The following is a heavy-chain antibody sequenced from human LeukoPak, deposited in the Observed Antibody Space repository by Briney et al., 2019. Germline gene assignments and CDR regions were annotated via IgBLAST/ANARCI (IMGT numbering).Heavy chain of an antibody. CDR3: ARGGLDSSGP. D-gene: IGHD3-22*01. V-gene: IGHV3-48*04. CDR1: GFTFSSYS. J-gene: IGHJ5*02. Sequence: PGGSLRLSCAASGFTFSSYSMNWVRQAPGKGLEWVSYISSSSTIYYADSVKGRFTISRDNAKNSLYLQMNSLRAEDTAVYYCARGGLDSSGPWGQGTLVTVSS. CDR2: ISSSSTI.